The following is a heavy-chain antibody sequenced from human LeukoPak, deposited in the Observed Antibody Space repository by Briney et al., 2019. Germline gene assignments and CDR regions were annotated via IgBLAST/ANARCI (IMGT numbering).Heavy chain of an antibody. V-gene: IGHV3-20*04. D-gene: IGHD3-22*01. CDR2: INWKGGST. J-gene: IGHJ3*02. Sequence: PGGSLRLSCAASGFNFDVYGMSWVRQAPGKGLEWVSGINWKGGSTGYADSVKGRFTISRDNSKNTLYLQMNSLRAEDTAVYYCARGGYYDIGGGDAFDIWGQGTMVTVSS. CDR1: GFNFDVYG. CDR3: ARGGYYDIGGGDAFDI.